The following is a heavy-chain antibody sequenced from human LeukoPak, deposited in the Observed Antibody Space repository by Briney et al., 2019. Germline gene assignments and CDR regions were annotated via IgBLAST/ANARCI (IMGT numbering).Heavy chain of an antibody. CDR2: INTNTGNP. D-gene: IGHD6-6*01. CDR1: GYTFTSYA. J-gene: IGHJ4*02. CDR3: ARGMSSIAARPSNY. V-gene: IGHV7-4-1*02. Sequence: ASVKVSCKASGYTFTSYAMSWVRQAPGQGLEWMGWINTNTGNPTYAQGFTGRFVFSLDTSVSTAYLQISSLKAEDTAVYYCARGMSSIAARPSNYWGQGTLVTVSS.